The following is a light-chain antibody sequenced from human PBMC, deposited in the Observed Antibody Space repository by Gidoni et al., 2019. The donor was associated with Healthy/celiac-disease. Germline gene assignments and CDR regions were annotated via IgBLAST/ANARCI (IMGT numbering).Light chain of an antibody. V-gene: IGKV3-11*01. Sequence: EIVVTQPPATLSLSPGERATLSCRASQSVSSYLAWYQQKPGQAPRLLIYDASNRATGIPARFSGSGSGTDFTLTISSLEPEDFAVYYCQQRSNWPLTFGGGTKVEIK. J-gene: IGKJ4*01. CDR1: QSVSSY. CDR2: DAS. CDR3: QQRSNWPLT.